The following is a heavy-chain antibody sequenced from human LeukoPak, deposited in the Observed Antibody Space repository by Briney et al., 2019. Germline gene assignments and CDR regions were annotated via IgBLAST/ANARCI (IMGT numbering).Heavy chain of an antibody. CDR1: GYTFSNYD. Sequence: ASVKVSCKASGYTFSNYDIIWVRQATGQGLEWMGWMNPNSGNTGYTQNFQGRVTMTRNASISTAYMDLSSLRSEDTAVYYCARGVKGQQLGYWGQGTLVTVSS. D-gene: IGHD6-13*01. CDR3: ARGVKGQQLGY. V-gene: IGHV1-8*01. CDR2: MNPNSGNT. J-gene: IGHJ4*02.